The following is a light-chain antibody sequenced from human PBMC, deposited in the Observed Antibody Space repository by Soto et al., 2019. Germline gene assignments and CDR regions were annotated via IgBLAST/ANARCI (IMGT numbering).Light chain of an antibody. J-gene: IGLJ2*01. CDR1: SSDVGGYNY. Sequence: QAASVSGSPGQSITISCTGTSSDVGGYNYVSWYQQHPGKAPKLMIYDVSNRPSGVSNRFSASKSGNTASLTISGLQAEDEADYYCSSYTSSSTLVIFGGGTKLTVL. CDR3: SSYTSSSTLVI. CDR2: DVS. V-gene: IGLV2-14*01.